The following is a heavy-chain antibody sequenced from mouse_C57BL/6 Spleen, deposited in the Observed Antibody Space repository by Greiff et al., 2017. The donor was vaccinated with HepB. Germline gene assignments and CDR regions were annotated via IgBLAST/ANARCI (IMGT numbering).Heavy chain of an antibody. Sequence: VQLQQSGAELVKPGASVKISCKASGYTLTDYYINWVKQRPGQGLEWIGKIDPGSGSTYYNEKFKGKATLTADKSSSTAYMQLSSLTSEDSAVYFCARGDISFAYWGQGTLVTVSA. CDR1: GYTLTDYY. D-gene: IGHD3-3*01. CDR2: IDPGSGST. V-gene: IGHV1-77*01. J-gene: IGHJ3*01. CDR3: ARGDISFAY.